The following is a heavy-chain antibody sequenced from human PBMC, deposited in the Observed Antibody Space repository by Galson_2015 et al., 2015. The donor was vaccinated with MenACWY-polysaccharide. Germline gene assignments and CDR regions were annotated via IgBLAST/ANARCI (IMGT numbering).Heavy chain of an antibody. V-gene: IGHV3-48*03. J-gene: IGHJ3*02. D-gene: IGHD5-12*01. CDR2: ISSSGSTI. CDR1: GFTFSRYE. CDR3: TRGGGYSGYGPDI. Sequence: SLRLSCAASGFTFSRYEMNWVRQAPGKGLEWVSYISSSGSTIYYADSVKGRFTISRDNAKNSLYLQMNSLRAEDTAVYYCTRGGGYSGYGPDIWGQGTLVTVSS.